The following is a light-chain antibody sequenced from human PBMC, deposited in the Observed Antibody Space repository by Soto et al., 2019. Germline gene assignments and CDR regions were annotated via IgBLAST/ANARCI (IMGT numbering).Light chain of an antibody. J-gene: IGKJ2*01. CDR1: QTINNY. Sequence: DIQMTQSPSPLSASVGDRVTITCRTSQTINNYLNWYRQKPGKVPEVLIYGASSLQRGVSSRFTGSASRTYFTLTISSLQPEDFATYYCQQVYDFPHTFGQGTKVEV. V-gene: IGKV1-39*01. CDR3: QQVYDFPHT. CDR2: GAS.